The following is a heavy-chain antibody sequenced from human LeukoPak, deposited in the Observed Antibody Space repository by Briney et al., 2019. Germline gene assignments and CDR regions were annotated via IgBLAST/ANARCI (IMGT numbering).Heavy chain of an antibody. V-gene: IGHV1-18*01. CDR1: GYTFTSYG. D-gene: IGHD3-10*01. CDR3: ARDADKSAVWFGDTPHNFDY. CDR2: ISAYNGNT. J-gene: IGHJ4*02. Sequence: ASVKVSCKASGYTFTSYGISWVRQAPGQGLEWMGWISAYNGNTSYAQKLQSRVTMTADTYTSTAYMELRSLRSDDTAVYYCARDADKSAVWFGDTPHNFDYWGQGTLVTVSS.